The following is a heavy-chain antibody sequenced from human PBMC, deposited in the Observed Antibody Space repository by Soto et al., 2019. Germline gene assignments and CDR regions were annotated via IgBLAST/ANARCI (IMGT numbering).Heavy chain of an antibody. Sequence: ASVKVSCKASGYTFTSYAMHWVRQAPGQRLEWMGWINAGNGNTKYSQKFQGRVTITRDTSASTAYMELSSLRSEDTAVYYCARDWGSGWYYYYYGMDVWGQGTTVTVSS. CDR1: GYTFTSYA. V-gene: IGHV1-3*01. CDR2: INAGNGNT. J-gene: IGHJ6*02. D-gene: IGHD6-19*01. CDR3: ARDWGSGWYYYYYGMDV.